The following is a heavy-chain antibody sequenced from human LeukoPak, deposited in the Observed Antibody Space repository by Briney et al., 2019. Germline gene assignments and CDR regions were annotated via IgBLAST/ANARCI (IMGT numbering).Heavy chain of an antibody. CDR2: ISSSSYI. CDR1: GFTFSSYS. D-gene: IGHD6-13*01. J-gene: IGHJ4*02. Sequence: GGSLRLSCAASGFTFSSYSMNWVRQAPGKGLEWVSSISSSSYIYYADSVKGRFTISRDNAKNSLYLQMNSLRAEDTAVYYCARGQILAAAGTLDYWGQGTLVTVSS. V-gene: IGHV3-21*01. CDR3: ARGQILAAAGTLDY.